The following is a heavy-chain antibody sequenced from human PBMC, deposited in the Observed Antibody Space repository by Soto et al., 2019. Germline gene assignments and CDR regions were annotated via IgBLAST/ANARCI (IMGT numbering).Heavy chain of an antibody. D-gene: IGHD2-8*02. CDR3: ARATSFSGHHGY. CDR2: VFYTGFT. J-gene: IGHJ4*02. V-gene: IGHV4-39*01. Sequence: PSETLSLTCALSGCSTSGSYYYWAWLRQSPGKGPEWMGSVFYTGFTSYNPSLESRVSVSVDTSKSQFSLKLSAVTAADTAVYYCARATSFSGHHGYWGQGALVTVSS. CDR1: GCSTSGSYYY.